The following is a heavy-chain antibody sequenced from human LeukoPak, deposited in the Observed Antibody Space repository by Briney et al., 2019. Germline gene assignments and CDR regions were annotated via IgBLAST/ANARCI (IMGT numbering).Heavy chain of an antibody. CDR3: ARGGWYGGDY. J-gene: IGHJ4*02. CDR1: GYSISNAYY. V-gene: IGHV4-38-2*02. D-gene: IGHD6-19*01. Sequence: SETLSLTCTVSGYSISNAYYWGWIRQPPGKGLEWIGSLYHSGSTSYNPSLKSRVTTSVDTSKNQFSLKLSSVTAADTAVYYCARGGWYGGDYWGQGTLVTVSS. CDR2: LYHSGST.